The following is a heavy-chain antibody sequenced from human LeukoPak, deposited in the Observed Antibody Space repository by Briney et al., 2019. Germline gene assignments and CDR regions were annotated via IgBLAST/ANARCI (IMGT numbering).Heavy chain of an antibody. D-gene: IGHD2-21*01. CDR1: GFTFSSYS. J-gene: IGHJ6*02. V-gene: IGHV3-48*04. CDR2: ISSSSSTI. Sequence: GGSLRLSCAASGFTFSSYSMNWVRQAPGKGLEWVSYISSSSSTIYYADSVKGRFTISRDNAKNSLYLQMNSLRAEDTAVYYCVSSIPETRTPRPYYGMDVWGQGTTVTVSS. CDR3: VSSIPETRTPRPYYGMDV.